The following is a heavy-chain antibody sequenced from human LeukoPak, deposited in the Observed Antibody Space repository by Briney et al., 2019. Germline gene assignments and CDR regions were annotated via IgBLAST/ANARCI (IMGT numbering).Heavy chain of an antibody. CDR3: VQFELDY. J-gene: IGHJ4*02. CDR1: GYTFIDHH. CDR2: INPKTGGA. V-gene: IGHV1-2*02. D-gene: IGHD1-7*01. Sequence: ASVKVSCKASGYTFIDHHLHWMRQAPGQGPEWMGWINPKTGGANYAQKFQGRVTMTRDTSISTAYMDLSRLRSDDTAVYYCVQFELDYWGQGTLVTVSS.